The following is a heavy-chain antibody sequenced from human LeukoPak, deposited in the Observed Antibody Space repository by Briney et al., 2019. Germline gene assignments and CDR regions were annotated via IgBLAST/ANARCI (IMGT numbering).Heavy chain of an antibody. J-gene: IGHJ5*02. V-gene: IGHV3-23*01. CDR1: GFTFSSYA. D-gene: IGHD1-1*01. CDR2: ISGSGGST. CDR3: ATTLDTGGWFDP. Sequence: GGSLRLSCAASGFTFSSYAMHWVRQAPGKGLEWVSAISGSGGSTYYADSVKGRFTISRDNSKNTLYLQMNSLRAEDTAVYYCATTLDTGGWFDPWGQGTLVTVSS.